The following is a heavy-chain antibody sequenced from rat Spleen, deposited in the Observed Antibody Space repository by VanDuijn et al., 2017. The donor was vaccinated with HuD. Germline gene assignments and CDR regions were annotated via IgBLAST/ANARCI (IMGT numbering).Heavy chain of an antibody. CDR1: GFTFSDFF. CDR2: VTNYGDTT. D-gene: IGHD5-1*01. V-gene: IGHV5-20*01. Sequence: EVQLVESGGGLVQPGRSLKLSCAASGFTFSDFFMAWVRQAPGKGLEWVASVTNYGDTTYYPDSVKGRLTISRDNAKSTLYLQIDSLRSEDTATYYCATVGPDWEFGYWGQGVMVTVSS. J-gene: IGHJ2*01. CDR3: ATVGPDWEFGY.